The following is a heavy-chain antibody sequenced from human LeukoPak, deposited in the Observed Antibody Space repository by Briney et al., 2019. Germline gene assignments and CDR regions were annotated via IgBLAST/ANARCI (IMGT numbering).Heavy chain of an antibody. J-gene: IGHJ4*02. Sequence: PGGSLRLSCAASGFNVRNNYVSWVRQAPGKGLERVSVIYSGGSTYDADSVKGRFIISRDDSKNTVFLQMNRLRVEDTAMYYCARSYYDILTGYSRRELDYWGQGTLVTVSS. V-gene: IGHV3-53*01. CDR2: IYSGGST. CDR3: ARSYYDILTGYSRRELDY. CDR1: GFNVRNNY. D-gene: IGHD3-9*01.